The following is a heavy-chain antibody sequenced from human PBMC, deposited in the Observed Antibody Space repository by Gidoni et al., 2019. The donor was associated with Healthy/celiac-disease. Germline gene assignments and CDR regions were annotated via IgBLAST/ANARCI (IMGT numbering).Heavy chain of an antibody. V-gene: IGHV1-69*06. CDR1: GGTFSGDA. Sequence: QAQLVQSGAEVKKPGSSGKVPCKASGGTFSGDAISWVRQAPGQGLEWMGGIIPIFGTANYAQKFQGRVTITADKSTSTAYMALSSLRSEDTAVYYCARGVAYSSSWYWGQGTLVTVSS. CDR3: ARGVAYSSSWY. CDR2: IIPIFGTA. J-gene: IGHJ4*02. D-gene: IGHD6-13*01.